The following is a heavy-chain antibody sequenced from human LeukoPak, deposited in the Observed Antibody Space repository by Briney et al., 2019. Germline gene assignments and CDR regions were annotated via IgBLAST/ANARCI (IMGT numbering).Heavy chain of an antibody. V-gene: IGHV4-38-2*02. CDR1: CYSIRSGYY. J-gene: IGHJ4*02. Sequence: SETLSLTCTVSCYSIRSGYYWGWIRQPPGKGLEWIGSIYHRGSTYYNPSLKSRVTISVDTSKNQFSLKLSSVTAADTAVYYCARGIRYFDWLPPFDYWGQGTLVTVSS. CDR2: IYHRGST. D-gene: IGHD3-9*01. CDR3: ARGIRYFDWLPPFDY.